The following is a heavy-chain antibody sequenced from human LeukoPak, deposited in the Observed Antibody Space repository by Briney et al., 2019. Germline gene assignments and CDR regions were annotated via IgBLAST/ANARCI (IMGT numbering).Heavy chain of an antibody. CDR2: ISAYNGNT. J-gene: IGHJ4*02. CDR3: ARESYGDYEQLFDY. D-gene: IGHD4-17*01. CDR1: GYSFTSYG. V-gene: IGHV1-18*01. Sequence: VSVKVSCKASGYSFTSYGISWVRQAPGQGLEWMGWISAYNGNTNYAQKLQGRVTMTTDTSTSTAYMELRSLRSDDTAVYYCARESYGDYEQLFDYWGQGTLVTVSS.